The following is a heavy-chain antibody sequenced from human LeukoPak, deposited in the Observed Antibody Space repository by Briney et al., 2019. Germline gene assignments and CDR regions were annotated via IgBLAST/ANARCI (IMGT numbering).Heavy chain of an antibody. D-gene: IGHD3-10*01. CDR1: GGSISSSYY. Sequence: SETLSLTCTVSGGSISSSYYWGWIRQPPGKGLEWIGSIYYSGSTNYNPSLKSRVTISVDTSKNQFSLKLSSVTAADTAVYYCARQAPGGFDYWGQGTLVTVSS. CDR3: ARQAPGGFDY. J-gene: IGHJ4*02. V-gene: IGHV4-39*01. CDR2: IYYSGST.